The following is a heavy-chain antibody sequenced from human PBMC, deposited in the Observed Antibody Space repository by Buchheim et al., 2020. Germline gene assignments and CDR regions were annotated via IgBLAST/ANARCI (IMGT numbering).Heavy chain of an antibody. J-gene: IGHJ4*02. CDR1: GDSISSYF. D-gene: IGHD1-1*01. CDR3: ARNDWNDVLDF. CDR2: LYASGTS. V-gene: IGHV4-4*07. Sequence: QVQLQESGPGLVKPSETLSLTCTVSGDSISSYFWTWVRQPAGQPLEWLGRLYASGTSSYNPSLRRRITMSINTSKNQFSLNLTSVTAADTAVYYCARNDWNDVLDFWGQGTL.